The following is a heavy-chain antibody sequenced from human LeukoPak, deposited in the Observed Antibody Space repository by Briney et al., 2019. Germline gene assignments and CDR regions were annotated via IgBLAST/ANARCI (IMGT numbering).Heavy chain of an antibody. Sequence: ASVNVSCKASGYTFSRYGIIWVRQAPGQGLEWMGWISADNGKTKYTQKLQGRVTMTTDTSTTTAYMELRSLRSDDTAVYFCARGDYTLGYWGQGTLVTVSS. CDR3: ARGDYTLGY. V-gene: IGHV1-18*01. D-gene: IGHD4-17*01. CDR1: GYTFSRYG. CDR2: ISADNGKT. J-gene: IGHJ4*02.